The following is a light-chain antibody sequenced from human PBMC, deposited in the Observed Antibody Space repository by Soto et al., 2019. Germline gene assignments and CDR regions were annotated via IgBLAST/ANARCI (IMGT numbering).Light chain of an antibody. V-gene: IGLV3-1*01. Sequence: SYELTQPPSVSVSPGQTASITCSGDKLGDKYACWYQQKPGQSPVLVIYQDSKRPSGIPERFSGSNSGNTATLTISGTQAMDEADYYCQACDSSTAWVVFGGGTKVTVL. CDR3: QACDSSTAWVV. J-gene: IGLJ2*01. CDR2: QDS. CDR1: KLGDKY.